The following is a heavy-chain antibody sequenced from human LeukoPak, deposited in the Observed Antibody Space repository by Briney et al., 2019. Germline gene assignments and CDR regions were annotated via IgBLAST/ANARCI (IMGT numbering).Heavy chain of an antibody. V-gene: IGHV3-21*01. CDR1: GFTFSSYE. CDR3: Y. CDR2: ISTSSIYI. J-gene: IGHJ4*02. Sequence: GGSLRPSCAASGFTFSSYEMNWVRQAPGKGLEWISFISTSSIYIYYADSVKGRFTISRDNARNSLYLQMNSLRAEDTAVYYDYWGQGTLVTVSS.